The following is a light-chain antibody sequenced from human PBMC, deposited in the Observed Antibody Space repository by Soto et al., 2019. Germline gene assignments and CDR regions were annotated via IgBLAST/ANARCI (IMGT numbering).Light chain of an antibody. V-gene: IGKV1-5*01. CDR2: DAS. Sequence: DIQMTQSPSTLSASVGDRVTITCRASQSISSWLAWYQQKPGKAPKLLIYDASSSESGVPSRFSGSGSGTEFTLIISSLRPDDFATYYCQQYDTYTWTFGQGTKVDI. J-gene: IGKJ1*01. CDR1: QSISSW. CDR3: QQYDTYTWT.